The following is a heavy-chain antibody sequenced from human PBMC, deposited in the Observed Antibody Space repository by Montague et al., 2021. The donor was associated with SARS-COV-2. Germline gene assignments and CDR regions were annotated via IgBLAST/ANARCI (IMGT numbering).Heavy chain of an antibody. Sequence: SETLSLTCTVSGGSISSYYWSWIRQPPGKGLEWIGYIYYSGSTNYNPSLKSRVTIAVDTSMNQFSLKLSFVTAADTAVYYCARALRVVVVTVSSFDIWGQGTMVTVSS. D-gene: IGHD2-21*02. V-gene: IGHV4-59*01. CDR1: GGSISSYY. CDR2: IYYSGST. CDR3: ARALRVVVVTVSSFDI. J-gene: IGHJ3*02.